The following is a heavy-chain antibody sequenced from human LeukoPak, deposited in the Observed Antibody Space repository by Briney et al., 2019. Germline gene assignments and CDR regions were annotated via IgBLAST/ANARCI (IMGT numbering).Heavy chain of an antibody. Sequence: PSQTLSLTCTVSGGSISSGGYYWSWIRQPPGKGLEWIGYIYHSGSTYYNPSPKSRVTISVDRSKNQFSLKLSSVTAADTAVYYCNIGVAAMGDAFDIWGQGTMVTVSS. CDR2: IYHSGST. CDR1: GGSISSGGYY. D-gene: IGHD2-21*01. V-gene: IGHV4-30-2*01. J-gene: IGHJ3*02. CDR3: NIGVAAMGDAFDI.